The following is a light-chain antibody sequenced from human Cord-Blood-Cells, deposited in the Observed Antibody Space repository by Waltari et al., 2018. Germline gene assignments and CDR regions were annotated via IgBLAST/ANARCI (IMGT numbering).Light chain of an antibody. Sequence: AIRITQSPSSLSASTGDRVTITCRASQGISSYLAWYQQKPGNAPKLLIYAASTLQSGVPSRCIGSGSGTDFTLTISCLQSEDFATYYCQQYYSYPWTFGQGTKVEIK. V-gene: IGKV1-8*01. CDR1: QGISSY. CDR3: QQYYSYPWT. CDR2: AAS. J-gene: IGKJ1*01.